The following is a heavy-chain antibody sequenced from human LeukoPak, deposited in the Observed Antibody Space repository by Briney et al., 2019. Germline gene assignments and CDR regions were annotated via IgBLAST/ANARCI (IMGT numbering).Heavy chain of an antibody. V-gene: IGHV4-59*01. Sequence: TSETLSLTCTVSGVSISSYYWSWIRQTPGKGLDWLGHIYYSGTTNYNPSLKSRVTISVDTSKNQFSLKLYSVTAADTAVYYCARFTMINFDPWGQGTLVTVSS. CDR2: IYYSGTT. D-gene: IGHD3-22*01. CDR3: ARFTMINFDP. CDR1: GVSISSYY. J-gene: IGHJ5*02.